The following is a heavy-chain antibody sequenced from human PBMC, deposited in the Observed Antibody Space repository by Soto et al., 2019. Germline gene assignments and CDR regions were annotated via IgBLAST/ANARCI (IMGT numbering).Heavy chain of an antibody. CDR1: GFTFSSYS. CDR3: ARDSPGRIAVAPFY. D-gene: IGHD6-19*01. J-gene: IGHJ4*02. CDR2: ISSSSSYI. Sequence: GGSLRLSCAASGFTFSSYSMNWVRQAPGKGLECVSSISSSSSYIYYADSVKGRFTISRDNAKNSLYLQMNSLRAEDTAVYYCARDSPGRIAVAPFYWGQGTLVTVSS. V-gene: IGHV3-21*01.